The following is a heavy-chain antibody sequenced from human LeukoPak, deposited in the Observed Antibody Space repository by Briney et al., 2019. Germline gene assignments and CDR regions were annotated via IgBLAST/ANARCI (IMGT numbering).Heavy chain of an antibody. Sequence: GGSLRLSCAASGFTFRAYWMSWVRQAPGKGLEWVANIKQDGSEKYYVDSVRGRFTISRDNAKNSLYLQMNSLRVEDTAVYYCAKFFTGEYVRAFDIWGQGTMVTVSS. V-gene: IGHV3-7*01. CDR3: AKFFTGEYVRAFDI. CDR2: IKQDGSEK. J-gene: IGHJ3*02. D-gene: IGHD3-10*02. CDR1: GFTFRAYW.